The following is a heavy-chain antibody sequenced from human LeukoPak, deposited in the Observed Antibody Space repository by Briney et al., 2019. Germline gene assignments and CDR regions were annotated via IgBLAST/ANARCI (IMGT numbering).Heavy chain of an antibody. J-gene: IGHJ4*02. V-gene: IGHV4-34*01. CDR2: INHSGST. D-gene: IGHD3-22*01. Sequence: SETLSLTCAVYGGSFSGYYWSWIRQPPGKGLEWIGEINHSGSTNYNPSLKSRVTISVDTSKNQFSLKLSSVTAADTAVCYCARGHGNYYDSSGSYFDYWGQGTLVTVSS. CDR1: GGSFSGYY. CDR3: ARGHGNYYDSSGSYFDY.